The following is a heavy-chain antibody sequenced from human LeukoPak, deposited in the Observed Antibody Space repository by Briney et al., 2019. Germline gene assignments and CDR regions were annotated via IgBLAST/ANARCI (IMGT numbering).Heavy chain of an antibody. CDR2: INPNSGGT. V-gene: IGHV1-2*04. CDR3: ARELIAVAGTPYYYYGMDV. CDR1: GYTLTGYY. D-gene: IGHD6-19*01. J-gene: IGHJ6*04. Sequence: ASVKVSCKASGYTLTGYYMHWVRQAPGQGLEWMGWINPNSGGTNYAQKFQGWVTMTRDTSISTAYMELSRLRSDDTAVYYCARELIAVAGTPYYYYGMDVWGKGTTVTVSS.